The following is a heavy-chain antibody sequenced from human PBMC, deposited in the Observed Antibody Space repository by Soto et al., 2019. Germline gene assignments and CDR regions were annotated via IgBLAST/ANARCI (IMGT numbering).Heavy chain of an antibody. CDR2: IKQDGSEK. D-gene: IGHD6-6*01. CDR3: ARDSFVAVDY. V-gene: IGHV3-7*01. CDR1: GFTFSSYW. J-gene: IGHJ4*02. Sequence: GGSLSLSCAVSGFTFSSYWMSWVRQAPGKGLEWVANIKQDGSEKYYVDSVKGRFTISRDNAKNSLYLQMNSLRAEDTAVYYCARDSFVAVDYWGQGTLVTVSS.